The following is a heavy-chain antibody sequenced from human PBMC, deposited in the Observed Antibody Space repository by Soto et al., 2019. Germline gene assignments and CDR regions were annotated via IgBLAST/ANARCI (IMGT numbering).Heavy chain of an antibody. D-gene: IGHD2-2*01. Sequence: LRLSCAASRFTFSTYEMHWVRQAPGRGLEWVSYISSSGNTVYYADSVKGRFTISRDNTRNSLYLQMNSLRDEDTALYYCVRYCSTTLCNGVATRTFDYWGQGTLVTVSS. CDR3: VRYCSTTLCNGVATRTFDY. CDR2: ISSSGNTV. CDR1: RFTFSTYE. V-gene: IGHV3-48*03. J-gene: IGHJ4*02.